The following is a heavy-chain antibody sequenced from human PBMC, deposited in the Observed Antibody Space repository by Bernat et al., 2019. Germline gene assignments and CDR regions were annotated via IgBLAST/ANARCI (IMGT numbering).Heavy chain of an antibody. V-gene: IGHV1-24*01. CDR1: GYTLTELS. D-gene: IGHD3-3*01. CDR3: ATVHTIWSGTNYYYYGMDV. Sequence: QVQLVQSGAEVKKPGASVKVSCKVSGYTLTELSMHWVRQAPGKGLEWMGGFDPEDGETIYAQKFQGRVTMTEDTSTATAYMELSSLRSEDTAVYYRATVHTIWSGTNYYYYGMDVWGQGTTVTVSS. J-gene: IGHJ6*02. CDR2: FDPEDGET.